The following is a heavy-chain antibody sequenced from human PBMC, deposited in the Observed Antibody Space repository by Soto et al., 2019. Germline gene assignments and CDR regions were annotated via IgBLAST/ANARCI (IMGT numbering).Heavy chain of an antibody. V-gene: IGHV5-10-1*01. J-gene: IGHJ6*02. CDR3: ARLPQLGPYYYYGMDV. CDR1: GYSFTSYW. D-gene: IGHD6-13*01. CDR2: IDPSDSYT. Sequence: RGESLKISCKGSGYSFTSYWISWVRQMPGKGLEWMGRIDPSDSYTNYSPSFQGHVTISADKSISTAYLQWSSLKASDTAMYYCARLPQLGPYYYYGMDVWGQGTTVTVSS.